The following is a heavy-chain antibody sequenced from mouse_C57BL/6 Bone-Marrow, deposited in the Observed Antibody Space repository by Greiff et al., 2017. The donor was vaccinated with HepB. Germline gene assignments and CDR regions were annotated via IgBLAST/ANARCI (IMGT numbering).Heavy chain of an antibody. CDR3: AIGWLRRDLAY. J-gene: IGHJ3*01. D-gene: IGHD2-2*01. CDR2: IHPSDSDT. Sequence: QVQLQQSDAELVKPGASVKVSCKASGYTFTSYWMHWVKQRPGQGLEWIGRIHPSDSDTNYNQKFKGKATLTVDKSSSTAYMQLSSLTSEDSAVYYCAIGWLRRDLAYWGQGTLVTVSA. V-gene: IGHV1-74*01. CDR1: GYTFTSYW.